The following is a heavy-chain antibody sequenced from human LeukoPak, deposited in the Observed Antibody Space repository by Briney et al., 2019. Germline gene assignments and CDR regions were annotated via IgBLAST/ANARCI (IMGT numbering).Heavy chain of an antibody. CDR1: GFTFSSYA. Sequence: GGSLRLSCAAPGFTFSSYAMSWVRQAPGKGLEWVSAISGGGGSAYYTDSVKGRFTISRDNFKNTLYLQMNRLRAEDTAVYYCAKDNKRCFVWLFPNWGQGTLVTVSS. V-gene: IGHV3-23*01. CDR2: ISGGGGSA. CDR3: AKDNKRCFVWLFPN. D-gene: IGHD3-9*01. J-gene: IGHJ4*02.